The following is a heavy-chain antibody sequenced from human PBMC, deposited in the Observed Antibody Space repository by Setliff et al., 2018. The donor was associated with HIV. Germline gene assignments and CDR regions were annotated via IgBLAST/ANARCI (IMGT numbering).Heavy chain of an antibody. CDR2: IYNSGST. CDR1: GGSISSSSYY. V-gene: IGHV4-39*07. J-gene: IGHJ4*02. D-gene: IGHD3-3*01. Sequence: SETLSLTCTVSGGSISSSSYYWGWIRQPPGKGLEWIGSIYIYNSGSTNYNPSLTSRVTISVDTSRNQFSLKLPSVTAADTAIYYCARGVNFAYWGQRTQFTVSS. CDR3: ARGVNFAY.